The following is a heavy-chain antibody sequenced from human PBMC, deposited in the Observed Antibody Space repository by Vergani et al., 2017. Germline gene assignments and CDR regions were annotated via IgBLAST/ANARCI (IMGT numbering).Heavy chain of an antibody. CDR1: GGSMSGYY. D-gene: IGHD3-10*01. CDR3: ARLYYYGSGSYYNRPYYFDY. J-gene: IGHJ4*02. Sequence: QVRLQESGPGLVKPSETLSLTCSVSGGSMSGYYWSWIRQPPGKELEWIGYMYHSGSTNYNPSLETRVTISGDTSKNQFSLKLNSVTAADTAVYYCARLYYYGSGSYYNRPYYFDYWGQGTLVTVSS. CDR2: MYHSGST. V-gene: IGHV4-59*01.